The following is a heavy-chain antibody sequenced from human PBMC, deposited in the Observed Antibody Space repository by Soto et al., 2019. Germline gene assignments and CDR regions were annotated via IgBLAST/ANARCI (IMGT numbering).Heavy chain of an antibody. J-gene: IGHJ5*01. Sequence: GGSLRLSCATSGFPFISYAMSWVRQAPGRGLEWVSTISGSGGNTYYADAVKGRFTITSDSSKNTVYLQMNGLRVDDTATYYCAKDPRSGWYNLGWFDSWGRGTLVTVSS. CDR2: ISGSGGNT. V-gene: IGHV3-23*01. CDR3: AKDPRSGWYNLGWFDS. CDR1: GFPFISYA. D-gene: IGHD6-19*01.